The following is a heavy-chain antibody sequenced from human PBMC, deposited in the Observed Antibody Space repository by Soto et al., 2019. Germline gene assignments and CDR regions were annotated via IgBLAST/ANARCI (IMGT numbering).Heavy chain of an antibody. D-gene: IGHD3-22*01. CDR3: AKAEIITGSCYSSLDY. CDR1: GFTFSSYG. V-gene: IGHV3-33*03. Sequence: PGGSLRLSCAASGFTFSSYGMHWVRQAPGKGLEWVSVIWCDGSNKYYADSVKGRFTISRDNSKNTLYLQMNSLRAEDTAVYYCAKAEIITGSCYSSLDYWGHGTLVTVSS. J-gene: IGHJ4*01. CDR2: IWCDGSNK.